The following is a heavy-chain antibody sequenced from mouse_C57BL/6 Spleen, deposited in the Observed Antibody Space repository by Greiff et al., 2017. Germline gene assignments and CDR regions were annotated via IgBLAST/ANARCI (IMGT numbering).Heavy chain of an antibody. CDR1: GYAFSSSW. CDR3: ANFPYYYGGYFDV. V-gene: IGHV1-82*01. J-gene: IGHJ1*03. D-gene: IGHD1-1*01. CDR2: IYPGDGDT. Sequence: QVQLQQSGPELVKPGASVKISCKASGYAFSSSWMNWVKQRPGKGLEWIGRIYPGDGDTNYNGKFKGKATLTADKSSSTAYMQRSSLTSEDSAVYFCANFPYYYGGYFDVWGTGTTVTVSS.